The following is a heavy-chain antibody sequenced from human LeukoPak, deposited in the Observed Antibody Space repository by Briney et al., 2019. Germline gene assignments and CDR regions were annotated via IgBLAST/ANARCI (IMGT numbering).Heavy chain of an antibody. Sequence: SETLSLTCTVSGYSISSGYYWVWIRQTPGKGLEWIGSIYRSGSTNYNPSLKSRVTISVDTSKNQFSLKVNSVTAADTAVYYCARAYSSSWYFNWFDPWGQGTLVTVSS. J-gene: IGHJ5*02. CDR3: ARAYSSSWYFNWFDP. CDR1: GYSISSGYY. CDR2: IYRSGST. D-gene: IGHD6-13*01. V-gene: IGHV4-38-2*02.